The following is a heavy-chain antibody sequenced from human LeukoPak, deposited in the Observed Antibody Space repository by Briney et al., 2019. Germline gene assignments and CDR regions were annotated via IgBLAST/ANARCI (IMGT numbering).Heavy chain of an antibody. Sequence: ASVKVSCKASGYTFTSYYMHWVRQAPGQGLEWMGIINPSGGSKSHAQKFQGRVTMTRDTSTSTVYMELSSLRFEDTAVCYCARDKVQTYYYDSSGYYYTLLAFDYWGQGTLVTVSS. D-gene: IGHD3-22*01. CDR1: GYTFTSYY. CDR2: INPSGGSK. V-gene: IGHV1-46*03. CDR3: ARDKVQTYYYDSSGYYYTLLAFDY. J-gene: IGHJ4*02.